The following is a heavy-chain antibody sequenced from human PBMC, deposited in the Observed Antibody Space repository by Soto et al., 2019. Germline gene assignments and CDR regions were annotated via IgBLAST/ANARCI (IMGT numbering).Heavy chain of an antibody. CDR3: AKNQERELPRVIDF. J-gene: IGHJ4*02. Sequence: GGSLRLSCATSGLTFSNYAMSWVRQAPGGGLEWVSSMSGSSSTTYYADSVKGRFTISRDRSKNTLYLQMSSLRAKDTALYYCAKNQERELPRVIDFWGQGTLVTVSS. V-gene: IGHV3-23*01. CDR2: MSGSSSTT. D-gene: IGHD1-7*01. CDR1: GLTFSNYA.